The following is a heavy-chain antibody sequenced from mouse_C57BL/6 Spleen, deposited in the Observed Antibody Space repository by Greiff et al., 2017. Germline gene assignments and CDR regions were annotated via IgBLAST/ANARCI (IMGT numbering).Heavy chain of an antibody. J-gene: IGHJ2*01. CDR1: GYTFTDYY. Sequence: EVQLQQSGPELVKPGASVKISCKASGYTFTDYYMNWVKQSHGKSLEWIGDINPNNGGTSYNQKFKGKATLTVDKSSSTAYMELRSLTSEDSAVYYCARRSNGYFDYWGQGTTLTVSS. D-gene: IGHD2-5*01. CDR3: ARRSNGYFDY. CDR2: INPNNGGT. V-gene: IGHV1-26*01.